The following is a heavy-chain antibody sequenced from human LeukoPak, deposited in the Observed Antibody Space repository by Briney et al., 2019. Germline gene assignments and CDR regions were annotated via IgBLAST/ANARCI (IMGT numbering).Heavy chain of an antibody. CDR2: ISYDGSNK. J-gene: IGHJ6*02. Sequence: GGSLRLSCAASGFTFSSYGMHWVRQAPGKGLEWVAVISYDGSNKYYADSVKGRFTISRDNSKNTLYLQMNSLRAEDTAVYYCAKGLVRGVIIGLRYYYYGMDVWGQGTTVTVSS. V-gene: IGHV3-30*18. CDR1: GFTFSSYG. D-gene: IGHD3-10*01. CDR3: AKGLVRGVIIGLRYYYYGMDV.